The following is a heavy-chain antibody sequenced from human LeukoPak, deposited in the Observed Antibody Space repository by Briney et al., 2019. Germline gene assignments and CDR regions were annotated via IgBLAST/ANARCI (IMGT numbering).Heavy chain of an antibody. D-gene: IGHD1-1*01. CDR1: GGSFSGYY. CDR2: INHSGST. CDR3: AREGTGRYYYYYYMDV. J-gene: IGHJ6*03. Sequence: SETLSLTCAVYGGSFSGYYWSWIRQPPGKGLEWIGEINHSGSTNYNPSLKSRVTISVDTSKNQFSLKLSSVTAADTAVYYCAREGTGRYYYYYYMDVWGKGTTVTISS. V-gene: IGHV4-34*01.